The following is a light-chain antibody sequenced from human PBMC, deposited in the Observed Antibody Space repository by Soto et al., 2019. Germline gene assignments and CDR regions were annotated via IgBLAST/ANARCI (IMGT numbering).Light chain of an antibody. CDR3: QQYNNWPSVT. Sequence: EIVLTQSPGTLSFSPGERATLSCRASQSVSSNLAWYQQKPGQAPRLLIYGASSRATGIPDRFSGSGSGTEFTLTISSLQSEDFAVYYCQQYNNWPSVTFGRGTKVDIK. V-gene: IGKV3D-15*01. CDR2: GAS. J-gene: IGKJ1*01. CDR1: QSVSSN.